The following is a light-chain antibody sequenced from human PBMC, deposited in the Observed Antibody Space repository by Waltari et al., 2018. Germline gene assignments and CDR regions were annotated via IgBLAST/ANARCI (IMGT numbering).Light chain of an antibody. V-gene: IGKV1-39*01. CDR2: AAS. Sequence: DIQMTQSPSSLSAYVGNRITIPCRASQAIRTYLNWHQQRPVQAPKILISAASTLRGGAPSRFSGSVSGTDFTLTIRSLQPEDVATYYCQQSLSTPRTFGGGTRVEIK. CDR1: QAIRTY. CDR3: QQSLSTPRT. J-gene: IGKJ4*01.